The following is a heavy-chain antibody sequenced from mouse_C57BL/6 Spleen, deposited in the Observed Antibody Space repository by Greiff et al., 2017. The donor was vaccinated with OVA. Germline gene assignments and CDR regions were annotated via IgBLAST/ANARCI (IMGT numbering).Heavy chain of an antibody. V-gene: IGHV1-52*01. Sequence: QVQLQQPGAELVRPGSSVKLSCKASGYTFTSSCMHWVTQRPLQGLDWIGNIDPPDSETHYNQKFKDKATLTVDKSSSTAYMQLSSLTSEDSTVYYDARSTVLAYYYAMDYWGQGTSLTVSS. CDR2: IDPPDSET. D-gene: IGHD1-1*01. CDR1: GYTFTSSC. CDR3: ARSTVLAYYYAMDY. J-gene: IGHJ4*01.